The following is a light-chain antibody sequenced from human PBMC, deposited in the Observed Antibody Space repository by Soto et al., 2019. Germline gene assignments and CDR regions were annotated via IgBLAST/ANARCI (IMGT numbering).Light chain of an antibody. V-gene: IGKV1-5*03. CDR3: QQYNSYSGT. CDR1: QSISSW. CDR2: KAS. J-gene: IGKJ1*01. Sequence: DIQMTQSPSTLSASVGDRVTITCRASQSISSWLAWYQQKPGKAPKLLIHKASSLESGVPSRFSGSGSGTEFTLTISSLQPDDFATYYCQQYNSYSGTFGQGTKVEIK.